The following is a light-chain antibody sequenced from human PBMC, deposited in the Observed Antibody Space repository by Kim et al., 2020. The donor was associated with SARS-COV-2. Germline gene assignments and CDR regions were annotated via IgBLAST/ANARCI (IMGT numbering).Light chain of an antibody. J-gene: IGKJ2*03. CDR2: AAF. CDR1: QTVSTN. Sequence: VSPGARATLSCRASQTVSTNLAWYQQRPGQAPRLLIYAAFIRAAGIPARFSGSGSGTEFTLTISSLQSEDSAVYFCQQYNHWPPYSFGQGTKLEI. CDR3: QQYNHWPPYS. V-gene: IGKV3-15*01.